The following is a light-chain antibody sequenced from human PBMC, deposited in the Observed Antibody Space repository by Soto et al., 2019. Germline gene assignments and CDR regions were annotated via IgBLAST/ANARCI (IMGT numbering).Light chain of an antibody. CDR2: DAS. CDR3: QQRSNWPLLT. CDR1: QSVSTC. V-gene: IGKV3-11*01. Sequence: EIVLVQSPAALSLSRGERATLSCRASQSVSTCFVWYQQRPRQPPSILLYDASNSTAGILPRFSGSGSSAAFSLTTSSLEAEDFAVYYCQQRSNWPLLTFGQGTKVDI. J-gene: IGKJ3*01.